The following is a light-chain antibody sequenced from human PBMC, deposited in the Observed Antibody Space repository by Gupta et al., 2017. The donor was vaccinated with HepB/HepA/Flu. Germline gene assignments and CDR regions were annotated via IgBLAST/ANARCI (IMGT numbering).Light chain of an antibody. J-gene: IGLJ2*01. CDR2: DES. Sequence: SYVLTQPPAVSVAPGKPARTPCGGITIGSKGVHWYKQKSGQALLLVVDDESVRPAGIPERFSGSTSATTATLTMSRVEAGDEAYDYCHVWDSSEVVCGGGTKLTV. CDR1: TIGSKG. CDR3: HVWDSSEVV. V-gene: IGLV3-21*03.